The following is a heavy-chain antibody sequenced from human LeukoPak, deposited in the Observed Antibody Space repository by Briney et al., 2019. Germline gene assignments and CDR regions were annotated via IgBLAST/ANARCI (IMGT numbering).Heavy chain of an antibody. Sequence: TSETLSLTCGVYGGSFSGYYWNWIRQSPGKGLEWIGEINHSGSTNYNPSLKSRVTMSVDTSQKQFSLRLTSVRAADTAVYYCARGRYLTTLGGAAAGFLDYWGQGTVVTVSS. D-gene: IGHD6-13*01. CDR1: GGSFSGYY. CDR3: ARGRYLTTLGGAAAGFLDY. CDR2: INHSGST. J-gene: IGHJ4*02. V-gene: IGHV4-34*01.